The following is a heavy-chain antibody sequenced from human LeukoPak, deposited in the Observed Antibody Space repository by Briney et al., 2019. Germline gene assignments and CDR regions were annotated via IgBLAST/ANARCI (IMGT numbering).Heavy chain of an antibody. CDR1: GFTFSSYG. V-gene: IGHV3-30*02. J-gene: IGHJ4*02. Sequence: GGSLRLSCAASGFTFSSYGMHWVRQAPGKGLEWVAFIRYDGSNKYYADSVKGRSTISRDNSKNTLYLQMNSLRAEDTAVYYCAKDGASGWFGEGYFDYWGQGTLVTVSS. D-gene: IGHD3-10*01. CDR2: IRYDGSNK. CDR3: AKDGASGWFGEGYFDY.